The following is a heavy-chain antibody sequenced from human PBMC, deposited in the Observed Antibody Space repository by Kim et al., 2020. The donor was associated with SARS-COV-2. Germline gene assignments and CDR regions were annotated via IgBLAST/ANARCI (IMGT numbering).Heavy chain of an antibody. V-gene: IGHV6-1*01. CDR3: ARALPYYYGSGSYYNPAVYFDY. D-gene: IGHD3-10*01. J-gene: IGHJ4*02. CDR1: GDSVSSNSAA. Sequence: SQTLSLTCAISGDSVSSNSAAWNWISQSPSRGLEWLGRTYYRSKWYNDYAVSVKSRITINPDTSKNQFSLQLNSVTPEDTAVYYCARALPYYYGSGSYYNPAVYFDYWGQGTLVTVSS. CDR2: TYYRSKWYN.